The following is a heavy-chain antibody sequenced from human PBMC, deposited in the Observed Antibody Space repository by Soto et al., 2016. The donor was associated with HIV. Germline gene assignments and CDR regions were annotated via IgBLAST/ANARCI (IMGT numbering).Heavy chain of an antibody. CDR2: IDNDGSST. D-gene: IGHD1-1*01. J-gene: IGHJ4*02. CDR1: GFTFRNSW. CDR3: VRGIRNEHNSAGLFNY. Sequence: EVQLVESGGGLVQPGGSLRLSCAASGFTFRNSWMHWVRQAPGKGLVWVSRIDNDGSSTSYADSVKGRFIISRDNAKKSVYLQMNSLTVEDTGIYYCVRGIRNEHNSAGLFNYWGQGTLVTVSS. V-gene: IGHV3-74*01.